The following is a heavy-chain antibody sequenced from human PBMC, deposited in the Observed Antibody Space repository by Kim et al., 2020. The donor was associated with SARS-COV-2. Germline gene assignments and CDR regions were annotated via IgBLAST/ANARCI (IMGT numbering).Heavy chain of an antibody. J-gene: IGHJ4*02. CDR1: GFTFSNAW. CDR3: TTDPVVRGVIKELNFDY. Sequence: GGSLRLSCAASGFTFSNAWMSWVRQAPGKGLEWVGRIKSKTDGGTTDYAAPVKGRFTISRDDSKNTLYLQMNSLKTEDTAVYYCTTDPVVRGVIKELNFDYCGQGTLVTVSS. D-gene: IGHD3-10*01. V-gene: IGHV3-15*01. CDR2: IKSKTDGGTT.